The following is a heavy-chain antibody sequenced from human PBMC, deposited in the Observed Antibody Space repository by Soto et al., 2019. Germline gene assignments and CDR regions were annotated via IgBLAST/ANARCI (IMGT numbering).Heavy chain of an antibody. J-gene: IGHJ6*02. CDR1: GGALRSYA. CDR2: IIPIFGTA. CDR3: AQPTYDILTGYYEGYYYGMDV. Sequence: GASVQASCKDCGGALRSYASSWVQHSHGKGLQWMGGIIPIFGTANYAQKFQGRVTITADESTSTAYMELSSLRSEDTAVYYCAQPTYDILTGYYEGYYYGMDVWGQGTTVTVTS. V-gene: IGHV1-69*13. D-gene: IGHD3-9*01.